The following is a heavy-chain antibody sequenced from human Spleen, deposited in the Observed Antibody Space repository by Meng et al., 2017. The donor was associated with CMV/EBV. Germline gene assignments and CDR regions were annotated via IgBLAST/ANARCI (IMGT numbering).Heavy chain of an antibody. J-gene: IGHJ4*02. D-gene: IGHD5-24*01. V-gene: IGHV1-2*02. Sequence: CKAFGYSFSDYYMHWVRQAPGQGLEWMGWINPNSGATNYAQKFQGRVTMTGVKSISTAYMELSRLRSDDTAVYYCARERVEMATIGDYWGQGTLVTVSS. CDR2: INPNSGAT. CDR3: ARERVEMATIGDY. CDR1: GYSFSDYY.